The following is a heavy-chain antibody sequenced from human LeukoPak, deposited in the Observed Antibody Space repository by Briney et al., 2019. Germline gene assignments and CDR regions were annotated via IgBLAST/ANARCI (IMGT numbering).Heavy chain of an antibody. V-gene: IGHV4-34*01. CDR1: GGSFSGYY. CDR2: INHSGST. D-gene: IGHD6-25*01. J-gene: IGHJ4*02. Sequence: SETLSLTCAAYGGSFSGYYWSWIRQPPGKGLEWIGEINHSGSTNYNPSLKSRVTISVDTSKNQFSLKLSSVTAADTAVYYCARGYSSELDYWGQGILVTVSS. CDR3: ARGYSSELDY.